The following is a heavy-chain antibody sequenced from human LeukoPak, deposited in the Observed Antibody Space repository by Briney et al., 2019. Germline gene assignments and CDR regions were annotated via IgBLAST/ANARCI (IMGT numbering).Heavy chain of an antibody. Sequence: GGSLRLSCAASGFTFSSYAMHWVRQAPGKGLEWVAVISYDGSNKYYADSVKGRFTISRDNSKNTLYLQMNSLRAEDTAVYYCARDLSLGYGAFDIWGQGTMVTVSS. J-gene: IGHJ3*02. CDR1: GFTFSSYA. CDR3: ARDLSLGYGAFDI. CDR2: ISYDGSNK. V-gene: IGHV3-30-3*01. D-gene: IGHD2-15*01.